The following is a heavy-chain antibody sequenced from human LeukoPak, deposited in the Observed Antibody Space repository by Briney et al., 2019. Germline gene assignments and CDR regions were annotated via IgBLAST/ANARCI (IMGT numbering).Heavy chain of an antibody. CDR2: INPSSGNT. Sequence: ASVKVSCKASGYTFTSYFMHWVRQAPGQGLEWMGIINPSSGNTNYAQKFQGRVTMTRDTSTSTVYMELSSLRPEDTAFYYCARDLAYYYGSGNFYSRDYWGQGTLITVSS. V-gene: IGHV1-46*01. J-gene: IGHJ4*02. CDR1: GYTFTSYF. D-gene: IGHD3-10*01. CDR3: ARDLAYYYGSGNFYSRDY.